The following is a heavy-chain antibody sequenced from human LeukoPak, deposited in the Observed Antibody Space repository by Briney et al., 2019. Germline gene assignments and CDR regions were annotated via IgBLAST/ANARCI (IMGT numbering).Heavy chain of an antibody. CDR3: ASGHYGDYGQWSSMNY. CDR1: RCTLIRYG. J-gene: IGHJ4*02. CDR2: ISAYNGNT. V-gene: IGHV1-18*01. Sequence: GASVKDTRLCSRCTLIRYGLNGLGQAPGRELAGMGFISAYNGNTNYAQKLQGRVTITADKSTSTAYMELSSLRSEDTAIYSCASGHYGDYGQWSSMNYWGQGTLVTVSS. D-gene: IGHD4-17*01.